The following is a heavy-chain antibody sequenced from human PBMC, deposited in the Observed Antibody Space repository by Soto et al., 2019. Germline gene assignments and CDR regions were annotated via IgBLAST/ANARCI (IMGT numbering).Heavy chain of an antibody. CDR3: ARGWRGYDSITGYYSSWFDP. V-gene: IGHV4-30-4*01. Sequence: SETLSLTSTVSGGSISSADYYWSWIRQPPGKGLEWIGYIYYSGSTYYNPSLNSGVTISVDTSKIQFSLRLSFVTADVTAVYFCARGWRGYDSITGYYSSWFDPLGEGTLVTVSS. D-gene: IGHD3-9*01. CDR1: GGSISSADYY. CDR2: IYYSGST. J-gene: IGHJ5*02.